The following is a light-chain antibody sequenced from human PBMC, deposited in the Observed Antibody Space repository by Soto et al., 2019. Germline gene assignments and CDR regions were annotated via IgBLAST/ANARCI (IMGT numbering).Light chain of an antibody. CDR3: SSYAASNNFYFV. CDR1: SSDVGGYNY. CDR2: EVT. V-gene: IGLV2-8*01. J-gene: IGLJ3*02. Sequence: QSVLTQPPSASGSPGQSVTISCTGTSSDVGGYNYVSWYQQYPGRPPKLMIYEVTKRPSGVPDRFSGSKSGNTASLTVSGLQAEDEADYYCSSYAASNNFYFVFGGGTKLTVL.